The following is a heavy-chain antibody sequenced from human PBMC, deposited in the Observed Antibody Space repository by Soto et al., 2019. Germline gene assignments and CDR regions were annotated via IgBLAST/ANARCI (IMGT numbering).Heavy chain of an antibody. CDR2: INSDGSST. J-gene: IGHJ3*02. CDR1: GFTFSSYW. CDR3: ALVPVRYFDSDI. V-gene: IGHV3-74*01. Sequence: GGSLRLSCAASGFTFSSYWMHWVRQAPGKGLVWVSRINSDGSSTSYADSVKGRFTISRDNAKNTLYLQMNSLRAEDTAVYYCALVPVRYFDSDIWGQGTMVTVSS. D-gene: IGHD3-9*01.